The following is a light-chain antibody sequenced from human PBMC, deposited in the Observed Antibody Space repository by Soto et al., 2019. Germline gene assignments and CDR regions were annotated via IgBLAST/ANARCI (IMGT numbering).Light chain of an antibody. CDR2: GAS. CDR1: QSVSSSY. V-gene: IGKV3-20*01. J-gene: IGKJ3*01. CDR3: QQYGSSPLEVT. Sequence: EIVLTQSPGTLSLSPGERATLYCRASQSVSSSYLAWYQQKPGQAPRLLIYGASSRATGIPDRFSGSGSGTDFTLTISRLEPEDFAVYYCQQYGSSPLEVTIGPGTKVDVK.